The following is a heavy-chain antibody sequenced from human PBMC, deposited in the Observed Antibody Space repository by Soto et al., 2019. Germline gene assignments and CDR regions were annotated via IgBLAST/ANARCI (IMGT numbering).Heavy chain of an antibody. V-gene: IGHV3-11*06. J-gene: IGHJ4*02. CDR2: ISPKSTYR. D-gene: IGHD2-21*01. CDR1: GFPFSDYY. CDR3: ARGGGGGLFEH. Sequence: GGSLRLSCATSGFPFSDYYMSWIRQAPGKGLEWLSHISPKSTYRNYADSVKGRFTISRDDTKSSLFLQMNSLGVEDTAVYYCARGGGGGLFEHWGQGVLVTVS.